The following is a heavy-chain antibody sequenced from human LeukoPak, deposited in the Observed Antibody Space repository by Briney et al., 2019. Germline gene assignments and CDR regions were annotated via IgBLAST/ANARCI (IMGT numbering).Heavy chain of an antibody. J-gene: IGHJ4*02. CDR2: ISYDGSNK. D-gene: IGHD6-19*01. CDR3: ARDGGIAVAGSRFPFDY. V-gene: IGHV3-30-3*01. CDR1: GFTFSSYA. Sequence: GRSLRLSCAASGFTFSSYAMHWVRQAPGKGLEWVAVISYDGSNKYYADSVKGRFTISRDNSKNTLYPQMNSLRAEDTAVYYCARDGGIAVAGSRFPFDYWGQGTLVTVSS.